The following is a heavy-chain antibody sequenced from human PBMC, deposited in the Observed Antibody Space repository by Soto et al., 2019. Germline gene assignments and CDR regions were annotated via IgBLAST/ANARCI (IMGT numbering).Heavy chain of an antibody. CDR2: INPNSGGT. CDR1: GYTFTGYY. J-gene: IGHJ5*02. CDR3: ARGNFGRSYNWFDP. Sequence: GASVKVSCKASGYTFTGYYMHWVRKAPGQGLEWMGWINPNSGGTNYAQKFQGRVIMTRDTSISTAYMELSRLRSDDTAVYYCARGNFGRSYNWFDPWGQGSLVGVSS. V-gene: IGHV1-2*02. D-gene: IGHD3-10*01.